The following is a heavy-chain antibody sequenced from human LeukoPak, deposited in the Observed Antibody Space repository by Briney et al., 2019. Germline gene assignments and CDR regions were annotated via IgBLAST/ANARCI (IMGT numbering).Heavy chain of an antibody. D-gene: IGHD6-19*01. CDR1: GGSISSYC. CDR2: IYTTGST. V-gene: IGHV4-4*07. Sequence: SETLSLTCTVSGGSISSYCWTWIRQPAGKGLEWIGRIYTTGSTNYNPSLNSRVTMSVDTSKNQFSLKLSSVTAADTAVYYCARQIAVAGKAGFWGQGTLVTVSS. J-gene: IGHJ4*02. CDR3: ARQIAVAGKAGF.